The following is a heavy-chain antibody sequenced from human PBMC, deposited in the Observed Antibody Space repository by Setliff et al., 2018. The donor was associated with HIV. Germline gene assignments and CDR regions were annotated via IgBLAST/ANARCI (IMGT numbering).Heavy chain of an antibody. V-gene: IGHV3-53*01. J-gene: IGHJ5*02. CDR1: GLTFSTYW. D-gene: IGHD2-21*01. CDR2: MNSDGGT. Sequence: GESLKISCAASGLTFSTYWMHWVRQAPGKGLVWVSVMNSDGGTYYADSVKGRFTISRDNSINIVYLHMNSLIAEDTAVYYCAKGVKWLAPWGRGTLVTVSS. CDR3: AKGVKWLAP.